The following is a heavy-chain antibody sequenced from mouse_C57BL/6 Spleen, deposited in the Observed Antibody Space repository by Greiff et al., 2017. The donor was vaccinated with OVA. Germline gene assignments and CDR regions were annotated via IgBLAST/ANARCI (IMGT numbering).Heavy chain of an antibody. J-gene: IGHJ2*01. CDR1: GYTFTSYW. V-gene: IGHV1-69*01. CDR3: ARGGAAQAPLDY. CDR2: IDPSDSYT. D-gene: IGHD3-2*02. Sequence: QVQLKQPGAELVMPGASVKLSCKASGYTFTSYWMHWVKQRPGQGLEWIGEIDPSDSYTNYNQKFKGKSTLTVDKSSSTAYMQLSSLTSEDSAVYYCARGGAAQAPLDYWGQGTTLTVSS.